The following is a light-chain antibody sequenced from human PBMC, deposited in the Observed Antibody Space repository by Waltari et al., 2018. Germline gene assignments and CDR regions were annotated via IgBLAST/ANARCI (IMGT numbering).Light chain of an antibody. CDR3: ALYMGSGIWV. CDR1: SGALSTTSY. V-gene: IGLV8-61*01. Sequence: QTVVTQEPSLSVSPGGTVTRTCALSSGALSTTSYATWYQQTPGLAPPTLVYKANARSSGVPDRFSGSILGNTAALTITGAQADDESDYYCALYMGSGIWVFGGGTRLTVL. J-gene: IGLJ3*02. CDR2: KAN.